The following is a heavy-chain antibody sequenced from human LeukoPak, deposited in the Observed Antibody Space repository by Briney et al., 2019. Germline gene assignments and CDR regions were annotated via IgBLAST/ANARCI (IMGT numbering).Heavy chain of an antibody. Sequence: GGSLRLSCAASGFSVSTNYMTWVRQAPGKGLEWVSYVSSSGSTIYYADSVKGRFTISRDNAKNSLYLQMNSLRAEDTAVYYCARDPTPKWELLPYFDYWGQGTLVTVSS. CDR1: GFSVSTNY. J-gene: IGHJ4*02. CDR2: VSSSGSTI. V-gene: IGHV3-11*04. D-gene: IGHD1-26*01. CDR3: ARDPTPKWELLPYFDY.